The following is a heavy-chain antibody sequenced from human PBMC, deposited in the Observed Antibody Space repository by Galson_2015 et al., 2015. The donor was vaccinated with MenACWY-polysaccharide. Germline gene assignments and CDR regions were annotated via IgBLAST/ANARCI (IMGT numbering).Heavy chain of an antibody. CDR2: ISGSSSRT. Sequence: SLRLSCAASGFTFSTYATSWVRQAPGKGLEWVSAISGSSSRTYYADSVKGRFTISRDNSKNTVSLQMNSLRAEDTAVYYCAKGSVCYPYYYYCIDVWGQGTTVTVSS. J-gene: IGHJ6*02. CDR3: AKGSVCYPYYYYCIDV. D-gene: IGHD2-8*01. V-gene: IGHV3-23*01. CDR1: GFTFSTYA.